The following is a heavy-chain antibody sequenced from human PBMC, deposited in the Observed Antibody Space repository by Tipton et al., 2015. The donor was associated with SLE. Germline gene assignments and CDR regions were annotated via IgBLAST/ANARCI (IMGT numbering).Heavy chain of an antibody. V-gene: IGHV4-61*02. CDR2: IYTSGST. D-gene: IGHD4-11*01. Sequence: TLSLTCTVSGGSISSGSYYWSWIRQPAGKGLEWIGRIYTSGSTNYNPSLKSRVTISVDTSKNQFSLKLSSVTAVDTAVYYCARYSNSQGRWLDPWGQGTLVTVSS. J-gene: IGHJ5*02. CDR3: ARYSNSQGRWLDP. CDR1: GGSISSGSYY.